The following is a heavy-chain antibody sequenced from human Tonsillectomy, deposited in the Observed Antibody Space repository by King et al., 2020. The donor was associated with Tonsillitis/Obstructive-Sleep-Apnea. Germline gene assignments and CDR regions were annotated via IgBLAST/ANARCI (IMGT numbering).Heavy chain of an antibody. V-gene: IGHV3-30*01. CDR1: GFTFSNNE. CDR2: ISYDGSHS. J-gene: IGHJ3*02. D-gene: IGHD2-2*02. CDR3: ARDRDCSSTSCYNAFDI. Sequence: VQLVESGGGVVQPGRSLRLSCAASGFTFSNNEMHWVRQAPGKRLEWGAVISYDGSHSYYADSVRGRFTISRDNSQNTLFLQMNSLRAEDTAVYYCARDRDCSSTSCYNAFDIWGQGTMVTVSS.